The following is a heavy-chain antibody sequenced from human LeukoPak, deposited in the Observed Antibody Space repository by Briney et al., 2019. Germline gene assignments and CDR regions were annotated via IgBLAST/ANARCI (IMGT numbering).Heavy chain of an antibody. CDR2: IGGSGGST. CDR3: AKDRAAAGDYWYFDL. CDR1: GFTFSSYA. Sequence: GGSLRLSCAASGFTFSSYAMSWVRQAPGKGLEWVSAIGGSGGSTYYADSVKGRFTISRDNSKNTLYLQMNSLRAEDTAVYYCAKDRAAAGDYWYFDLWGRGTLVTVSS. J-gene: IGHJ2*01. V-gene: IGHV3-23*01. D-gene: IGHD6-13*01.